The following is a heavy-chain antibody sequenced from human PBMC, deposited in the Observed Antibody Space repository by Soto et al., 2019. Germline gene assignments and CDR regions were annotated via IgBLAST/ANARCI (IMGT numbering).Heavy chain of an antibody. J-gene: IGHJ6*02. V-gene: IGHV1-69*13. CDR1: GGTFSSYA. Sequence: SVKVSCKASGGTFSSYAISWVRQAPGQGLEWMGGIIPIFGTANYAQKFQGRVTITADESTSTAYMELSSLRSEDTAVYYCARDGIGTTGYYYYYYGMDVWGQGTTVTVSS. CDR2: IIPIFGTA. CDR3: ARDGIGTTGYYYYYYGMDV. D-gene: IGHD1-7*01.